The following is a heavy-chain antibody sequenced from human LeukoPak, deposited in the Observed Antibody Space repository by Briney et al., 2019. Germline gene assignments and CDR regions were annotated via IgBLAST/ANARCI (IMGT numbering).Heavy chain of an antibody. J-gene: IGHJ6*03. CDR2: IYYSGST. V-gene: IGHV4-59*01. CDR1: GGSISSYY. CDR3: ARVMGDYVWGSYRGCYYYYYMDV. Sequence: SETLSLTCTVSGGSISSYYWSWIRQPPGKGLEWIGYIYYSGSTNYNPSLKSRVTISVDTSKNQFSLKLSSVTAADTAVYYCARVMGDYVWGSYRGCYYYYYMDVWGKGTTVTVSS. D-gene: IGHD3-16*02.